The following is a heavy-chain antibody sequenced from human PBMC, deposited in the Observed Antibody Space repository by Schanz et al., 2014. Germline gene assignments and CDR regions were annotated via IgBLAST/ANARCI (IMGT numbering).Heavy chain of an antibody. CDR3: AGAVATIRADSFDI. D-gene: IGHD5-12*01. Sequence: QVQLVDSGGGLVKPGGSLRLSCAASGFTFSDYYMTWIRQAPGKGPEWVSDISDSGDSTHYADSVKGRFTISRDNAKNSLFLQMNSLSAEDTAVYYCAGAVATIRADSFDIWGQGTMXAVSS. CDR2: ISDSGDST. CDR1: GFTFSDYY. J-gene: IGHJ3*02. V-gene: IGHV3-11*01.